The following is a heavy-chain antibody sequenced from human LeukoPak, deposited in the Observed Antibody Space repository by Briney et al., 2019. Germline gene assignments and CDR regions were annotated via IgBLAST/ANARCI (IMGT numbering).Heavy chain of an antibody. D-gene: IGHD2-2*01. CDR3: ARDVRQYQLLYNYYYYMDV. J-gene: IGHJ6*03. Sequence: SVKVSCKASGGTFSSYAISWVRQAPGQGLEWMGRIIPILGIANYAQKFQGRVTITADKSTSTAYMELSSLRSEDTAVYYCARDVRQYQLLYNYYYYMDVWGKGTTVTVSS. V-gene: IGHV1-69*04. CDR1: GGTFSSYA. CDR2: IIPILGIA.